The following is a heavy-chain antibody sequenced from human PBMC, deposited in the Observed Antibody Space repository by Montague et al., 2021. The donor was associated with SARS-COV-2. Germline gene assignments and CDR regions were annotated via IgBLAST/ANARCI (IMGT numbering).Heavy chain of an antibody. J-gene: IGHJ4*02. CDR1: GFTFDDYA. D-gene: IGHD6-13*01. CDR3: ARGETGYRTSWPDY. V-gene: IGHV3-9*01. CDR2: ISWNSDSI. Sequence: SLRLSCAASGFTFDDYAMHWVRQAPGKGPEWVSGISWNSDSIDYADSVKGRFTISRDNAKNSLYLQMNSLRAEDTTFYYCARGETGYRTSWPDYWGQGTLVTVSS.